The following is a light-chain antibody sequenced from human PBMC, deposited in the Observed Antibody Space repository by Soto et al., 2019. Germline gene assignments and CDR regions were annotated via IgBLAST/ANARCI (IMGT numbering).Light chain of an antibody. CDR2: DAS. J-gene: IGKJ1*01. CDR3: QRYNSYST. CDR1: QSISSW. Sequence: DIQMTQSPSTLFASVGDRVTITCRASQSISSWLAWYQQTPGKAPKLLIYDASSLESGVPSRSSGSGSGTEFTLTTSSLLPDDFATYYCQRYNSYSTFGRGTK. V-gene: IGKV1-5*01.